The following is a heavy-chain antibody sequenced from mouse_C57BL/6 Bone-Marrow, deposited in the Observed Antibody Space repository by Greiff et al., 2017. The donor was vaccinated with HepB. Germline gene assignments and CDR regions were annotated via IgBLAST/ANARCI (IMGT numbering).Heavy chain of an antibody. CDR2: IYPGDGDT. Sequence: QVHVKQSGPELVKPGASVKISCKASGYAFSSSWMNWVKQRPGKGLEWIGRIYPGDGDTNYNGKFKGKATLTADKSSSTAYMQLSSLTSEDSAVYFCARRGSSYVGYFDVWGTGTTVTVSS. J-gene: IGHJ1*03. CDR3: ARRGSSYVGYFDV. CDR1: GYAFSSSW. V-gene: IGHV1-82*01. D-gene: IGHD1-1*01.